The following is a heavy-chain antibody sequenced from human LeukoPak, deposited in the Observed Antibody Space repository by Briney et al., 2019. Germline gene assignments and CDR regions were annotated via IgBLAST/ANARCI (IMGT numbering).Heavy chain of an antibody. D-gene: IGHD1-26*01. CDR3: ARDGNWIVGSYDI. Sequence: GGSLRLSCAASGFTFDDHGMNWVRQAPGKGLEWVSGINWNGGRTAYADSVKGRFTISRDNAKNSLDLQMNSLRAEDTAVYYCARDGNWIVGSYDIWGQGTMVTVSS. CDR1: GFTFDDHG. CDR2: INWNGGRT. V-gene: IGHV3-20*04. J-gene: IGHJ3*02.